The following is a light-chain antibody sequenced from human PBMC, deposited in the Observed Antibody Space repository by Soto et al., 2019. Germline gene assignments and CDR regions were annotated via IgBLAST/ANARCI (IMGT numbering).Light chain of an antibody. Sequence: SYELTQPPSVSVSPGQTARITCSGDALPKEYAYWYQQKPGQAPVLVIYKDTERPSGIPERFSGSSSGTTVTLTIRGVQAEDEADYYCQSTDSSGTYVMFGGGTKVTVL. CDR2: KDT. CDR1: ALPKEY. J-gene: IGLJ3*02. V-gene: IGLV3-25*03. CDR3: QSTDSSGTYVM.